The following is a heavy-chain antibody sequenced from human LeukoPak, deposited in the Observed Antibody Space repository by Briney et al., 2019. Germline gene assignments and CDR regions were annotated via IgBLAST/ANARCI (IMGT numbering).Heavy chain of an antibody. Sequence: PGGSLRLSCAASGFTFSSYWMSWVRQAPGKGLEWMANINQDGSEKYYVDSVKGRFTISRDNAKNSLYLQMNSLRAEDTAVYYCARDRGWLANYYYYGMDVWGQGTTVTVSS. J-gene: IGHJ6*02. CDR2: INQDGSEK. D-gene: IGHD6-19*01. CDR3: ARDRGWLANYYYYGMDV. CDR1: GFTFSSYW. V-gene: IGHV3-7*01.